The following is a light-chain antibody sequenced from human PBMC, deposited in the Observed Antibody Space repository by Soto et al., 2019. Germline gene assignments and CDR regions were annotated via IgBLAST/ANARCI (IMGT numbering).Light chain of an antibody. Sequence: QSVLTQPPSASGCPGQSVTISCTGTSSDVGAYKYVSWYQQHPGKAPKLMIFEVSKRPSGVPDRFSGSKSGNTASLTVSGLQADDEADYYCSSCAASTLYVFGTGTKLTVL. CDR1: SSDVGAYKY. CDR3: SSCAASTLYV. CDR2: EVS. V-gene: IGLV2-8*01. J-gene: IGLJ1*01.